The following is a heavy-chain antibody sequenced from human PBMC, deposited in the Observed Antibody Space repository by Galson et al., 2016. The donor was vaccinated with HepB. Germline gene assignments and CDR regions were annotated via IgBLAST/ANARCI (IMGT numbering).Heavy chain of an antibody. V-gene: IGHV3-33*08. CDR2: IWSNGNNK. CDR1: GVIFSTYE. Sequence: SLRLSCAASGVIFSTYEMNWVRQAPAKGLEWVADIWSNGNNKYYADSVRGRFSVSRDQAKNTLYMQMNSLRAEDTAVYYCARDSDTSGLHWYFDLWGRGTLVTVSS. D-gene: IGHD3-22*01. CDR3: ARDSDTSGLHWYFDL. J-gene: IGHJ2*01.